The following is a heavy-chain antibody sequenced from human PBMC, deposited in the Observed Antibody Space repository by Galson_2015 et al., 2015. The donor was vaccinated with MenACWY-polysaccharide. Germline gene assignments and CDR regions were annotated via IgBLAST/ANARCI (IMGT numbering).Heavy chain of an antibody. Sequence: SLRLSCAASGFTFDDYAMHWVRQAPGKGLEWVSGISWNSGSIGYADSVKGRFTISRDNAKNSLYLQMNSLRAEDTALYYCATIYYYDSSGRRRQGAFDIWGQGTMVTVSS. J-gene: IGHJ3*02. V-gene: IGHV3-9*01. CDR2: ISWNSGSI. CDR1: GFTFDDYA. CDR3: ATIYYYDSSGRRRQGAFDI. D-gene: IGHD3-22*01.